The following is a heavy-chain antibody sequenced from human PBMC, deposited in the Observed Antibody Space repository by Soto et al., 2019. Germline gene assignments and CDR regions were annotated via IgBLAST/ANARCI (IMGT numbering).Heavy chain of an antibody. CDR1: GGTFSSYA. CDR2: IIPIFGTA. Sequence: SVKVSCKASGGTFSSYAISCVRQAPGQGLEWMGGIIPIFGTANYAQKFQGRVTITADKSTSTAYMERSSLRSADTAVYYCARHGLEVSRWDYYYYGMDVWGQGTTVTVSS. J-gene: IGHJ6*02. CDR3: ARHGLEVSRWDYYYYGMDV. D-gene: IGHD6-13*01. V-gene: IGHV1-69*06.